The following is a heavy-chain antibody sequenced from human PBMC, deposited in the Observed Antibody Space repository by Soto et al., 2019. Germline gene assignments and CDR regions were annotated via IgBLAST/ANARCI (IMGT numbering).Heavy chain of an antibody. Sequence: EVQLLESGGGLVRPGGSQRLPWAASGFPFRSRPMGGVRQPPGKEPEWISGISGASDSTYYAASVKGRFTISRDNSANTLYLQMNSLRAEDTALYYCATYVWGTQRYHDHWGRGTQVTVSS. J-gene: IGHJ4*02. D-gene: IGHD3-16*01. CDR3: ATYVWGTQRYHDH. CDR2: ISGASDST. V-gene: IGHV3-23*01. CDR1: GFPFRSRP.